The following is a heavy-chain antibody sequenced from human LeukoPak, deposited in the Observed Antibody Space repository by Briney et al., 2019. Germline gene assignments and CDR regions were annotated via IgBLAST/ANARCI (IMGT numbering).Heavy chain of an antibody. CDR3: AKGGRTHDYGDYQPPFLT. Sequence: ASVKVSCKTSGYTFTDNYIHWVRQAPGQGLEWMGWIKPESDFTNYAQKFQGRVTMTRDTSITTVDMELSRLRSDDTAVYYCAKGGRTHDYGDYQPPFLTWGQGTLVTVSA. J-gene: IGHJ5*02. CDR1: GYTFTDNY. CDR2: IKPESDFT. V-gene: IGHV1-2*02. D-gene: IGHD4-17*01.